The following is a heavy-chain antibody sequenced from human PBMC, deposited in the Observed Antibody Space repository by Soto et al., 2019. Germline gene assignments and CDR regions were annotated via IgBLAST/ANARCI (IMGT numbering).Heavy chain of an antibody. CDR3: AGEITMVRGSDAFDI. CDR2: MNPNSGNT. Sequence: ASVKVSCKASGYSFTDYHIHWVRQATGQGLEWMGWMNPNSGNTGYAQKFQGRVTMTRNTSISTAYMELSSLRSEDTAVYYCAGEITMVRGSDAFDIWGQGTMVTVSS. CDR1: GYSFTDYH. V-gene: IGHV1-8*02. D-gene: IGHD3-10*01. J-gene: IGHJ3*02.